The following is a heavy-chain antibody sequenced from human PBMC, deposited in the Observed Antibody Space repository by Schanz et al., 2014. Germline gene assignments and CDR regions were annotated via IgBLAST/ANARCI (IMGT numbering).Heavy chain of an antibody. J-gene: IGHJ4*02. CDR2: ISSGGGST. CDR1: GFTFSTST. D-gene: IGHD3-10*01. CDR3: AKYRGYYRVSGSYRELEY. V-gene: IGHV3-23*01. Sequence: EVQLLESGGGLVEPGGSLRLSCAASGFTFSTSTMHWVRQAPGKGLEWVSAISSGGGSTYYADSVKGRFTISRDNSKNTLYLQMNSLRPEDTAVYYCAKYRGYYRVSGSYRELEYWGQGTLVTVSS.